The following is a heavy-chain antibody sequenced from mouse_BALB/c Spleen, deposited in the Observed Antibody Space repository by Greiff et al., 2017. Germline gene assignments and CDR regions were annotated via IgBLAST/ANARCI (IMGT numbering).Heavy chain of an antibody. V-gene: IGHV5-12-1*01. J-gene: IGHJ2*01. CDR3: ARQGLLRVYFDY. Sequence: DVMLVESGGGLVKPGGSLKLSCAASGFAFSSYDMSWVRQTPEKRLEWVAYISSGGGSTYYPDTVKGRFTISRDNAKNTLYLQMSSLKSEDTAMYYCARQGLLRVYFDYWGQGTTLTVSS. D-gene: IGHD1-1*01. CDR2: ISSGGGST. CDR1: GFAFSSYD.